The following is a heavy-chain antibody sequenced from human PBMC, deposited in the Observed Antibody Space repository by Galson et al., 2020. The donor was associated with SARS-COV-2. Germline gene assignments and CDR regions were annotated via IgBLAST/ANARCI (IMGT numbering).Heavy chain of an antibody. D-gene: IGHD6-13*01. CDR3: ATEYSSSWSVGVDY. J-gene: IGHJ4*02. V-gene: IGHV3-33*01. Sequence: GGSLRLSCAASGFTFSSYGMHWVRQAPGKGLEWVAVIWYDGSNKYYADSVKGRFTISRDNSKNTLYLQMNSLRAEDTAVYYCATEYSSSWSVGVDYWGQGTLVTVSS. CDR1: GFTFSSYG. CDR2: IWYDGSNK.